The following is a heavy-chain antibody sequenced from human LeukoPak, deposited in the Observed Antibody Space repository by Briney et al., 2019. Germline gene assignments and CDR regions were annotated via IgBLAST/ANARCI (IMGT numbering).Heavy chain of an antibody. J-gene: IGHJ4*02. CDR1: GYTFTSYG. V-gene: IGHV1-18*01. CDR3: ARDAPYSSSSGIVY. CDR2: ISAYNGNT. Sequence: ASVKVSCKASGYTFTSYGISWVRQAPGQGLEWMGWISAYNGNTNYAQKLQGRVTMTTDTSTSTAYMELRSLRSDDTAVYYCARDAPYSSSSGIVYWGQGTLVTVSS. D-gene: IGHD6-13*01.